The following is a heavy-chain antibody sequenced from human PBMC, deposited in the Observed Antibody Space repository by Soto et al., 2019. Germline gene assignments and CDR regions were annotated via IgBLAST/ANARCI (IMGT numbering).Heavy chain of an antibody. Sequence: QVQLVQSGAEVKKPGASVKVSCKASGYTFTSYGISWVRQAPGQGLEWMGWISAYNGNTNYAQKLQGRVTMTTDTSTSTAYMELRSMGSDDTAVYYCARDRATMELLWFGEYTLDYWGQGTLVTVSS. J-gene: IGHJ4*02. V-gene: IGHV1-18*01. CDR1: GYTFTSYG. D-gene: IGHD3-10*01. CDR2: ISAYNGNT. CDR3: ARDRATMELLWFGEYTLDY.